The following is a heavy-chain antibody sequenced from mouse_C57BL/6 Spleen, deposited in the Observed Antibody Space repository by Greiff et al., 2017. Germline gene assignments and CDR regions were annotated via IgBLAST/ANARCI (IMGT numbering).Heavy chain of an antibody. Sequence: QVQLKESGPELVKPGASVKISCTASGYAFSSSWMNWVKQRPGKGLEWIGRIYPGDGDTNYNGKFKGKATLTADKSSSTAYMQLSSLTSEDSAVYFCAREAAQASWFAYWGQGTLVTVSA. J-gene: IGHJ3*01. CDR1: GYAFSSSW. CDR2: IYPGDGDT. V-gene: IGHV1-82*01. D-gene: IGHD3-2*02. CDR3: AREAAQASWFAY.